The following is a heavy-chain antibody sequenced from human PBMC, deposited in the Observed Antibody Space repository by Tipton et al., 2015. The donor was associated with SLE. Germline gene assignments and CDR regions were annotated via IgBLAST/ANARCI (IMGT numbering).Heavy chain of an antibody. CDR1: GGSITSGGYY. J-gene: IGHJ4*02. Sequence: TLSLTCTVSGGSITSGGYYWSWVRQPAGKELEWIGHIDTSGSTYYNPSLRSRVTISLDTSENQFYLRLTSVTAADTAVYYCTRDMSSRWIYYWGQGTLVTVSA. V-gene: IGHV4-61*09. D-gene: IGHD6-13*01. CDR3: TRDMSSRWIYY. CDR2: IDTSGST.